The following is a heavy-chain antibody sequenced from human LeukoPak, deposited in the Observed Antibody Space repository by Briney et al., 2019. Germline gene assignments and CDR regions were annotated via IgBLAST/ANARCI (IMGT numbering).Heavy chain of an antibody. CDR2: ISSDGSST. CDR1: GFTFSSFW. CDR3: AREFCTDCGAFDI. D-gene: IGHD2-21*02. V-gene: IGHV3-74*01. Sequence: PGGSLRLSCAASGFTFSSFWMHWVRQAPGKGLVWVSRISSDGSSTSYADSVKGRFTSSRDNAKNTLYLQMNSLRAGDTAVYYCAREFCTDCGAFDIWGQGTMVTVSS. J-gene: IGHJ3*02.